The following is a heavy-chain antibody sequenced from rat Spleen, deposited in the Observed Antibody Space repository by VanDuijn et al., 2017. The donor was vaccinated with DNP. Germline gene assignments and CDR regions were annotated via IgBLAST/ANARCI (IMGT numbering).Heavy chain of an antibody. Sequence: EVQLQESGPGLVKPSQSLSLTCSVTGYSITSNYWGWIRKFPGNKMKWMAYISYSGITGFNPSLKSRISITRDTSKNQFFLQLNSVTTEDTAIYYCARSDYYGSYRPFTYWGQGTLVTVSS. D-gene: IGHD1-2*01. CDR2: ISYSGIT. V-gene: IGHV3-1*01. CDR1: GYSITSNY. J-gene: IGHJ3*01. CDR3: ARSDYYGSYRPFTY.